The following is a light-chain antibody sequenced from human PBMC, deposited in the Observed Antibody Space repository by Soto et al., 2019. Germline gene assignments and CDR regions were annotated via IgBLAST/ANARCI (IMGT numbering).Light chain of an antibody. V-gene: IGKV3-15*01. CDR2: DTS. Sequence: EVVMTQSPATLSVSPGDGATLSCRASQNVHSNLAWHQQKPGQAPRLLIYDTSTRATDIPFRFSGGGSGTEFTLTISSLQSEDFAVYYCQQYNNWPLTFGGGTKVEIK. CDR1: QNVHSN. CDR3: QQYNNWPLT. J-gene: IGKJ4*01.